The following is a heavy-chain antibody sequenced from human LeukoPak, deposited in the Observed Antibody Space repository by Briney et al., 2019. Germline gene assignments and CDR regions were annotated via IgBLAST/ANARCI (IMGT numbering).Heavy chain of an antibody. D-gene: IGHD1-26*01. Sequence: VASVRVSCTVSGYPLTELSMHWVRQAPGKGLEWMGGFDPEDGETIYAQKFQGRVTMTEDTSTDTAYMELSSLRSEDTAVYYCATVFSWELFDYWGQGTLVTVSS. CDR3: ATVFSWELFDY. V-gene: IGHV1-24*01. CDR1: GYPLTELS. CDR2: FDPEDGET. J-gene: IGHJ4*02.